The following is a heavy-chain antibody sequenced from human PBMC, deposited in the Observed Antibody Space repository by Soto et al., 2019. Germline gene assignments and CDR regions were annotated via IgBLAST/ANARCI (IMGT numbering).Heavy chain of an antibody. J-gene: IGHJ4*02. CDR3: ARDRGNEDYSITNFDY. Sequence: PSETLSLTCTVSGGSISSGGYYWSWIRQHPGKGLEWIGYIYYSGSTYYNPSLKSRVTISVDTSKNQFSLKLSSVTAADTAVYYCARDRGNEDYSITNFDYWGQGTLVTVSS. CDR1: GGSISSGGYY. CDR2: IYYSGST. V-gene: IGHV4-31*03. D-gene: IGHD4-4*01.